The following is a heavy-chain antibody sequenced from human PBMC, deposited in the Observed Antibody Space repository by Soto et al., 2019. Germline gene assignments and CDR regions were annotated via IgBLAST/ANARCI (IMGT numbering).Heavy chain of an antibody. Sequence: EVQLVESGGGLVQTGGSLRLSCAASGFTFSAYWMSWVRQAPGKGLEWVPNIKQAGSEKHYVDSVNGRFIISRDDAKNSLFLQVTSLRVEDTAVYYWARQKRAIGYFAYWGQGTLVTVS. D-gene: IGHD6-25*01. CDR1: GFTFSAYW. V-gene: IGHV3-7*01. CDR2: IKQAGSEK. CDR3: ARQKRAIGYFAY. J-gene: IGHJ4*02.